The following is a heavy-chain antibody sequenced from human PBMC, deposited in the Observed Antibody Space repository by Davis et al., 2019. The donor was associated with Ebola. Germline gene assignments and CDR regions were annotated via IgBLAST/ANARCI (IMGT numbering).Heavy chain of an antibody. D-gene: IGHD6-19*01. CDR3: ARDISLGERIAVAGTFDY. CDR2: ISAYNGNT. V-gene: IGHV1-18*04. CDR1: GYTFTSYG. Sequence: ASVKVSCKASGYTFTSYGISWVRQAPGQGLEWMGWISAYNGNTNYAQKLQGRVTMTTDTSTSTAYMELRSLRSDDTAVYYCARDISLGERIAVAGTFDYWGQGTLVTVSS. J-gene: IGHJ4*02.